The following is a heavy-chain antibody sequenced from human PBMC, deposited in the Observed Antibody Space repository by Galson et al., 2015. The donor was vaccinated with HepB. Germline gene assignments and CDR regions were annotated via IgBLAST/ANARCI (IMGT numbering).Heavy chain of an antibody. V-gene: IGHV4-61*01. CDR3: AREIAAAGTIY. D-gene: IGHD6-13*01. J-gene: IGHJ4*02. Sequence: ETLSLTCTVSGGSVSSGSYYWSWIRQPPGKGLEWIGHIYYSGSTNYNPSLKSRVTISVDTSKNQFSLKLSPVTAADTAVYYCAREIAAAGTIYWGQGTLVTVSS. CDR2: IYYSGST. CDR1: GGSVSSGSYY.